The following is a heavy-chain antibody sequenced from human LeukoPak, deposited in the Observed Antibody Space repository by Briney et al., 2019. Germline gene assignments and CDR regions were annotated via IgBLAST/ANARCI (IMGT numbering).Heavy chain of an antibody. J-gene: IGHJ4*02. V-gene: IGHV4-61*09. CDR1: GDSIFNSNSY. D-gene: IGHD3-16*01. CDR3: ARDRDMGGGNYFRVFYFDS. CDR2: IFSRGNT. Sequence: SETLSLTCSVSGDSIFNSNSYWSWLRQPAGKGLEWIGHIFSRGNTNYNPSLKRRVTISVDMSKNLFSLILSSVTAADTAVYYCARDRDMGGGNYFRVFYFDSWGQGTLVTVSS.